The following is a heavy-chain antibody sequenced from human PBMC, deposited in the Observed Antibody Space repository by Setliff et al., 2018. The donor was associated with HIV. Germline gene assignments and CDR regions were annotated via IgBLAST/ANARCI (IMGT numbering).Heavy chain of an antibody. V-gene: IGHV1-69*13. J-gene: IGHJ5*02. D-gene: IGHD6-13*01. CDR3: ARDQPTVYYTSWYDSGEYNWFDP. Sequence: GASVKVSCKAYGGTFSNYGISWVRQAPGQGLAWMGGSMPIFGTANYAQKFQGRVTITADASTSTAYMELSSLSSEDTAVYYCARDQPTVYYTSWYDSGEYNWFDPWVPETLLVTVSS. CDR2: SMPIFGTA. CDR1: GGTFSNYG.